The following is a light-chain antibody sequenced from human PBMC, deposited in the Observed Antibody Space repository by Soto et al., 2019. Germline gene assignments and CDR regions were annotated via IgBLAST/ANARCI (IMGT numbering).Light chain of an antibody. CDR3: SPYSSSTTWV. V-gene: IGLV2-14*01. Sequence: QSALTQPASVSGSPGQSITISCTGTSSDVGAYNYVSWYQQHPGKAPKLMIYDVTTRPSGVSDRFSGSKSGITASLTISGLQAEDEADYYCSPYSSSTTWVFGGGTKVTVL. CDR2: DVT. J-gene: IGLJ3*02. CDR1: SSDVGAYNY.